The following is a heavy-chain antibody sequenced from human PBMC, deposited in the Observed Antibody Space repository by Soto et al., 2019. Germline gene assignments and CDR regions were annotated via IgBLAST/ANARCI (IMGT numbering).Heavy chain of an antibody. D-gene: IGHD3-3*01. V-gene: IGHV3-30*18. Sequence: SLRLSCAASRFTFSSYGMHWVRQAPGKGLEWVAVISYDGSNKYYADSVKGRFTISRDNSKNTLYLQMNSLRAEDTAVYYCAKDSSRDYDFWSGYYTGPEGPYYYMDARDKGTTVTV. CDR2: ISYDGSNK. J-gene: IGHJ6*03. CDR3: AKDSSRDYDFWSGYYTGPEGPYYYMDA. CDR1: RFTFSSYG.